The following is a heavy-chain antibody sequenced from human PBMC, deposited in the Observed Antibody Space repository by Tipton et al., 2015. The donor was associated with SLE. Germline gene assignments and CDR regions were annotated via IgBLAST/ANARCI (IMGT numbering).Heavy chain of an antibody. CDR1: GGSISTSSYY. Sequence: GLVKPSETLSLTCTVSGGSISTSSYYWGWIRQPPGKGLEWIGSIYHSGSTYYNPSLKSRVTISVDTSKNQFSLKLNSVTAADTAVYYCTRDPYYYDSSGSPYSYWGQGTLVTVSS. V-gene: IGHV4-39*07. CDR3: TRDPYYYDSSGSPYSY. D-gene: IGHD3-22*01. J-gene: IGHJ4*02. CDR2: IYHSGST.